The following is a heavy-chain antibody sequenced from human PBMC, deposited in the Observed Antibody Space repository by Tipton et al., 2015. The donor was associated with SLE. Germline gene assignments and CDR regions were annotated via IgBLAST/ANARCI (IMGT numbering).Heavy chain of an antibody. CDR1: GGSIRSSRHF. J-gene: IGHJ4*02. V-gene: IGHV4-39*07. CDR2: INHSGST. Sequence: TLSLTCTVSGGSIRSSRHFWGWIRQPPGKGLEWIGEINHSGSTNYNPSLKSRVTISVDTSKNQFSLKLSSVTAADTAVYYCARDPNGGYGSFDYWGLGALVTVSS. D-gene: IGHD7-27*01. CDR3: ARDPNGGYGSFDY.